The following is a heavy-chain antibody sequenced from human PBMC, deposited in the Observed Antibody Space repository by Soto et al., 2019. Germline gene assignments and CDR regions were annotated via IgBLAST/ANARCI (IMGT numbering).Heavy chain of an antibody. CDR2: IYPGDSDA. Sequence: PGESLKISCKGSGYNFNKYWIDWVRQMPGKGLEWMGIIYPGDSDARYSPSFQGHVTMSADKSISTAYLQWSSLKASDTATYYCAALSGVAFDVWGQGTMVTVSS. V-gene: IGHV5-51*01. J-gene: IGHJ3*01. CDR1: GYNFNKYW. CDR3: AALSGVAFDV. D-gene: IGHD7-27*01.